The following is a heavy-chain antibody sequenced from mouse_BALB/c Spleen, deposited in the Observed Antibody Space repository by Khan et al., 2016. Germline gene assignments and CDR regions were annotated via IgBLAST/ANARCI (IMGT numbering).Heavy chain of an antibody. D-gene: IGHD2-14*01. CDR2: INPYNGGS. CDR1: GYSFTAYT. J-gene: IGHJ4*01. Sequence: VRLQQSGPELVKPGASMKISCKAAGYSFTAYTMNWVRQSHGKNLEWIGLINPYNGGSSYNQKFKAKATLTVDKSSSTAYMELLSLTSEDSAVYYSSRGGYDGYYAMDYWGQGTSVTVSS. CDR3: SRGGYDGYYAMDY. V-gene: IGHV1-18*01.